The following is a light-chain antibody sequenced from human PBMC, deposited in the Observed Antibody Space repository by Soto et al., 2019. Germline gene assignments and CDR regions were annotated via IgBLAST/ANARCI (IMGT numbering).Light chain of an antibody. CDR1: GSDVGGYKY. CDR2: DVS. CDR3: SSYASSSPFV. V-gene: IGLV2-14*01. J-gene: IGLJ1*01. Sequence: QSVLAQPASVSGSPGQSITISCTGTGSDVGGYKYVSWYQQLPGKAPKLMIYDVSYRPSGVSDRFSGSKSGNTASLIISGLQAEDEADYSCSSYASSSPFVFGPGTKVTV.